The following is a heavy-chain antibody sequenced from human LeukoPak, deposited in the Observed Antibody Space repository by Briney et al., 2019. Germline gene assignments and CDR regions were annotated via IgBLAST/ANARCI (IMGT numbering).Heavy chain of an antibody. CDR2: IYYSGST. CDR1: GGSISSGDYY. J-gene: IGHJ5*02. CDR3: ARRPWYSSSSTNWFDP. Sequence: PSETLSLTCTVSGGSISSGDYYWSWIRQPPGKGLEWIGYIYYSGSTYYNPSLKSRVTISVDTSKNQFSLKLSSVTAADTAVYYCARRPWYSSSSTNWFDPWGQGTLVTVSS. V-gene: IGHV4-30-4*01. D-gene: IGHD6-13*01.